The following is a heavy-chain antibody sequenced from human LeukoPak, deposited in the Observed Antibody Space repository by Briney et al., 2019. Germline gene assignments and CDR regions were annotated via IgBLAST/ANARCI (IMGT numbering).Heavy chain of an antibody. Sequence: GGSLILSCAASGFTFSSYSMNWVRQAPGKGLEWVSSISSSSSYIYYADSVKGRFTISRDNAKNSLYLQMNSLRAEDTAVYYCARDGSGRGWFDPWGQGTLVTVSS. D-gene: IGHD3-10*01. CDR2: ISSSSSYI. V-gene: IGHV3-21*01. CDR1: GFTFSSYS. CDR3: ARDGSGRGWFDP. J-gene: IGHJ5*02.